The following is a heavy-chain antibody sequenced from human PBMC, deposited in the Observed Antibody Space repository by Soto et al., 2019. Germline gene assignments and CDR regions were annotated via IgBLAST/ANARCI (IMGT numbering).Heavy chain of an antibody. CDR2: ISDDGSTK. V-gene: IGHV3-30*18. D-gene: IGHD3-9*01. Sequence: PGGSLRLSCAASGFTFRSYGMHWVLQAPGKGLEWVAVISDDGSTKYYADSVKGRFTISRDNSKNTLYLQMNSLRAEDTAVYYCAKDVGNYDILTGYWSPCLDYWGQGTLVTVSS. CDR1: GFTFRSYG. CDR3: AKDVGNYDILTGYWSPCLDY. J-gene: IGHJ4*02.